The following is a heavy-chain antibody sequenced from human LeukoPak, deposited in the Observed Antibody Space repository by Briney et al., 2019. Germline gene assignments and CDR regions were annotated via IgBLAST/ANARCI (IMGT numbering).Heavy chain of an antibody. D-gene: IGHD2-2*01. Sequence: EASVKVSCKASGYTFTGYYMHWVRQAPGQGLEWMGRINPNSGGTNYAQKFQGGVTMTRDTSISTAYMELSRLRSDDTAVYYCARVVPAASASYNWFDPWGQGTLVTVSS. V-gene: IGHV1-2*06. CDR3: ARVVPAASASYNWFDP. CDR2: INPNSGGT. CDR1: GYTFTGYY. J-gene: IGHJ5*02.